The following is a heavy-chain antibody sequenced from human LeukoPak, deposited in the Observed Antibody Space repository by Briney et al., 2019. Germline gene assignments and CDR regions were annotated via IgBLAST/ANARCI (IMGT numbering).Heavy chain of an antibody. CDR2: ISGSGGST. J-gene: IGHJ4*02. Sequence: GGSLRLSCAASGFTFSSYAMSWVRQAPGKGLEWVSAISGSGGSTYYADSVKGRFTISRDNAKNSLYLQMNSLRAEDTAVYYCARDLWDDRDYYESSGYWGDFDYWGQGTLVTVSS. D-gene: IGHD3-22*01. V-gene: IGHV3-23*01. CDR1: GFTFSSYA. CDR3: ARDLWDDRDYYESSGYWGDFDY.